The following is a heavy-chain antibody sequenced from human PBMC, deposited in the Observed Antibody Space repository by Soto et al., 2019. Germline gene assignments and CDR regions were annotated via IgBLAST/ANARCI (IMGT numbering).Heavy chain of an antibody. Sequence: SETLSLTCGVSDSSINSNYYWLWIRQPPGKGLEWIGAIHHSGTTYYTPSLKSRVTISMDTSKNQFSLKLSSVTAADTAVYYCARAGDYWGQGTLVTVSS. CDR3: ARAGDY. J-gene: IGHJ4*02. CDR1: DSSINSNYY. V-gene: IGHV4-38-2*01. CDR2: IHHSGTT.